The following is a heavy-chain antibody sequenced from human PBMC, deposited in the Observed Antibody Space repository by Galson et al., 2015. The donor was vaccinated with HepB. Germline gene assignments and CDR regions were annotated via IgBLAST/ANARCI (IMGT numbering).Heavy chain of an antibody. V-gene: IGHV1-18*01. D-gene: IGHD6-6*01. Sequence: SVKVSCKASGYTFTSYVFCWVRQAPGQGLEWMGWISAYNGNTNYAQKLQGRVTMTTDTSTTTAYMELRSLRSDDTAVYYCARYSISSGGGDYWGQGTLVTVSS. CDR1: GYTFTSYV. CDR3: ARYSISSGGGDY. J-gene: IGHJ4*02. CDR2: ISAYNGNT.